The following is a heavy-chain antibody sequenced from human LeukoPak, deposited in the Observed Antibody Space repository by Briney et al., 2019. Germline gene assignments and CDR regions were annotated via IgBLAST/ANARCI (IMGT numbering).Heavy chain of an antibody. D-gene: IGHD3-16*01. CDR3: AREGLITWAFDI. CDR1: GGTFSSYA. J-gene: IGHJ3*02. V-gene: IGHV1-69*13. CDR2: IIPMFGTA. Sequence: SVKVSCKASGGTFSSYAISWVRQAPGQGLEWMGGIIPMFGTANYAQQFQGRVTITADQSTSTAYMELSSLRSEDTAVYYCAREGLITWAFDIWGQGTMVTVSS.